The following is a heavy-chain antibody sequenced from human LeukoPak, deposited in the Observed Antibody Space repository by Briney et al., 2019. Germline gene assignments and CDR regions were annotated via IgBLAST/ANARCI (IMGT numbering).Heavy chain of an antibody. V-gene: IGHV3-7*03. CDR2: IKQDGSEK. Sequence: PGGSLRLSCAASGFTFSSYWMSWVRQAPGKGLEWVANIKQDGSEKYYVDSVKGRFTISRDNAKNSLYLQMNSLRAEDTAVYYCARDYDFWSGYYPSSDGYYYYGMDVWGQGTTVTVSS. D-gene: IGHD3-3*01. CDR3: ARDYDFWSGYYPSSDGYYYYGMDV. J-gene: IGHJ6*02. CDR1: GFTFSSYW.